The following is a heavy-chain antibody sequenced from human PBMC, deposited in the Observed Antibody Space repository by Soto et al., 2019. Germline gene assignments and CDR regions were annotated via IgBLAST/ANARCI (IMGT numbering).Heavy chain of an antibody. Sequence: SETLSLTCTVSGDSITKYYWSWIRQPAGKGLEWIGRIYTSGSTNYNPSLKSRATMSIDTSNNHFSLKLKSVTAADTAVYYCARTVGAAYYFDFWGQGALVTVSS. D-gene: IGHD1-26*01. CDR1: GDSITKYY. J-gene: IGHJ4*02. V-gene: IGHV4-4*07. CDR2: IYTSGST. CDR3: ARTVGAAYYFDF.